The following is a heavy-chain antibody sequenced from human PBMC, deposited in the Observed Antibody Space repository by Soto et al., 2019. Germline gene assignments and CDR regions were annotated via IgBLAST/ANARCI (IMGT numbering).Heavy chain of an antibody. D-gene: IGHD6-13*01. Sequence: EVQLVESGGGLVQPGGSLKVSCAASGFTFSGSAIHWVRQASGKGLVWVGRIRSKANSYAPAYGASVKGRFTISRDDSKNTAYMQMNSLKTENTAVYYCTRRITAAAGDYWGQGTLVTVSS. CDR2: IRSKANSYAP. J-gene: IGHJ4*02. CDR3: TRRITAAAGDY. V-gene: IGHV3-73*02. CDR1: GFTFSGSA.